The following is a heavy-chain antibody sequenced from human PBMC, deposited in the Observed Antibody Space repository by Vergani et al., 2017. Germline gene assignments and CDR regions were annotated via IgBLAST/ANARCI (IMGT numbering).Heavy chain of an antibody. CDR3: ARGHRAAKFYDFWSGYPY. Sequence: QVQLVQSGAEVKKPGSSVKVSCKASGGTFSSYTINWVRQATGQGLEWMGWMNPNSGNTGYAQKFQGRVTMTRNTSISTAYMELSSLRSEDTAVYYCARGHRAAKFYDFWSGYPYWGQGTLVTVSS. J-gene: IGHJ4*02. CDR2: MNPNSGNT. V-gene: IGHV1-8*02. CDR1: GGTFSSYT. D-gene: IGHD3-3*01.